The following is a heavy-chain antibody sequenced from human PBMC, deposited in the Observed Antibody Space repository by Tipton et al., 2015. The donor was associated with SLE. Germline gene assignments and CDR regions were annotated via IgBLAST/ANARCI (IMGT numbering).Heavy chain of an antibody. CDR3: ARSRTGSDAFDM. D-gene: IGHD1-1*01. CDR1: GGAIRSSSYY. V-gene: IGHV4-39*07. J-gene: IGHJ3*02. CDR2: IYYSGST. Sequence: TLSLTCTVPGGAIRSSSYYWGWIRQPPGKGLEWIGSIYYSGSTYYNPSLKSRVTISVDTSKNQFSLKLSSVTAADTAVYHCARSRTGSDAFDMWGQGTMVTVSS.